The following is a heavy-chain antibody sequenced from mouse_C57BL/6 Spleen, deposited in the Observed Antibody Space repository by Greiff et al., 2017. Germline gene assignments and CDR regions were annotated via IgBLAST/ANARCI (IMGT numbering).Heavy chain of an antibody. CDR3: ARGAVVATGDYFDY. J-gene: IGHJ2*01. CDR2: IYPRSGNT. D-gene: IGHD1-1*01. V-gene: IGHV1-81*01. CDR1: GYTFTSYG. Sequence: VKLMESGAELARPGASVKLSCKASGYTFTSYGISWVKQRTGQGLEWIGEIYPRSGNTYYNEKFKGKATLTADKSSSTAYMELRSLTSEDSAVYFCARGAVVATGDYFDYWGQGTTLTVSS.